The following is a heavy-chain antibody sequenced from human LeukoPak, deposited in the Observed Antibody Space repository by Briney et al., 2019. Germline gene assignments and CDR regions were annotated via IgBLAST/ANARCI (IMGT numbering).Heavy chain of an antibody. D-gene: IGHD3-10*01. CDR2: IYYSGST. Sequence: SETLSLTCTVSGGSISSSSYYWGWIRQPPGKGLEWIGGIYYSGSTYYNPSLKSRVTISVDTSKNQFSLKLSSVTAADTAVYYCARGGSGSYAYWGQGTLVTVSS. CDR1: GGSISSSSYY. J-gene: IGHJ4*02. CDR3: ARGGSGSYAY. V-gene: IGHV4-39*07.